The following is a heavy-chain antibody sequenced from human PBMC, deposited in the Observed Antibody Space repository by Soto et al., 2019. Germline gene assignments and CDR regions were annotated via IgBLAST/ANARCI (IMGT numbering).Heavy chain of an antibody. Sequence: ASVKVSCKASGYTFTSHYIHWVRQAPGQGFEWMGWINAGNGNTKYSQKFQGRVTITRDTSASTAYMELSSLRSEDTAVYYCARAYYDFWSGSLGAFDYWGQATLVTVSS. D-gene: IGHD3-3*01. CDR2: INAGNGNT. V-gene: IGHV1-3*01. CDR3: ARAYYDFWSGSLGAFDY. J-gene: IGHJ4*02. CDR1: GYTFTSHY.